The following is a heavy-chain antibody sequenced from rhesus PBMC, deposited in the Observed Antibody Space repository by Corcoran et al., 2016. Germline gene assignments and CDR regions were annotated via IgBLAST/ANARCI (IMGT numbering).Heavy chain of an antibody. J-gene: IGHJ1*01. D-gene: IGHD6-31*01. CDR1: GGSISDSYR. V-gene: IGHV4S10*01. CDR3: ARDSSGWYGRYFEF. Sequence: QVQLQESGPGVVKPSETLSLTCAVSGGSISDSYRWSWIRQPPGKGLEWIGYIYGSNTSTNYNPALKSRVTISKDTSKNQFSLKLSSVTAADTAVYYCARDSSGWYGRYFEFWGQGALVTVSS. CDR2: IYGSNTST.